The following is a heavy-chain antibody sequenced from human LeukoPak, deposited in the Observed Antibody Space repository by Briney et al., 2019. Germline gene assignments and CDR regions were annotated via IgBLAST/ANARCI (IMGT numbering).Heavy chain of an antibody. CDR1: GFTFNSYA. CDR2: ISGSGGST. V-gene: IGHV3-23*01. J-gene: IGHJ4*02. D-gene: IGHD3-9*01. CDR3: AKDSETEESYYDILTGPAFDY. Sequence: GGSLRLSCAASGFTFNSYAMSWVRQAPGKGLEGVSAISGSGGSTYYAASVKGRFTISRDNSKNTLYLQMNSLRAEDTAVYYCAKDSETEESYYDILTGPAFDYWGQETLVTVSS.